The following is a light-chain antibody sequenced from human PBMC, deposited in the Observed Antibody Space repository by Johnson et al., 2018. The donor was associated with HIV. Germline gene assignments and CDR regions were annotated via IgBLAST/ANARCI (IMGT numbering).Light chain of an antibody. Sequence: QSVLTQPPSVSAAPGQKVTIYCSGSSSNIGNNYVSWYQQLPGTAPKLLIYENNKRPSGIPDRFSASKSGTSATLGITGLQTGDEAHYYCGTWDSSLSANVFGTGTKVTVL. J-gene: IGLJ1*01. CDR1: SSNIGNNY. CDR2: ENN. V-gene: IGLV1-51*02. CDR3: GTWDSSLSANV.